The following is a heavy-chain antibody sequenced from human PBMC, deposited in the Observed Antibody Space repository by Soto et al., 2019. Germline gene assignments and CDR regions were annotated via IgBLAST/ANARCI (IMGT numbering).Heavy chain of an antibody. V-gene: IGHV3-30*03. D-gene: IGHD3-9*01. Sequence: GVSLRLSCAASGFTFSSYGMHWVRQAPGKGLEWVAVISYDGSNKYYADCVKGRFTIYRDNSKNTLYLQRNSLRAEDTAVYYCEREVFSYFDWLHYYGRDVWGKGTTVTVSS. J-gene: IGHJ6*04. CDR3: EREVFSYFDWLHYYGRDV. CDR1: GFTFSSYG. CDR2: ISYDGSNK.